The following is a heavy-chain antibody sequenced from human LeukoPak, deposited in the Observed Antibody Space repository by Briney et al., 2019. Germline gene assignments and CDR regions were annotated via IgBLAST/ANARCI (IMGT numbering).Heavy chain of an antibody. V-gene: IGHV1-69*06. CDR3: ARTGYGDYGLPENWFDP. CDR2: IIPIFGTA. Sequence: SVKLSCKASGATFSSYAISWVREAPGQGLEWMGGIIPIFGTANYAQKFQGRVTITADKSTSTAYMELSSLRSEDTAVYYCARTGYGDYGLPENWFDPWGQGTLVTVSS. CDR1: GATFSSYA. D-gene: IGHD4-17*01. J-gene: IGHJ5*02.